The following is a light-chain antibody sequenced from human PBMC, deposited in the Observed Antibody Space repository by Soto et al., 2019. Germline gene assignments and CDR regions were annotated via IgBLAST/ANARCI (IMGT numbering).Light chain of an antibody. CDR2: GTN. J-gene: IGLJ1*01. CDR1: SSNIERNT. V-gene: IGLV1-44*01. Sequence: LTQPPSASGTPGQRVTISCSGSSSNIERNTVNWYQQLPGAAPKLLIYGTNHRPSGVPDRFSGSKSGTSGSLAISGLQSEDEADYYCAAWDDSLNAQFVFGTGTKVTVL. CDR3: AAWDDSLNAQFV.